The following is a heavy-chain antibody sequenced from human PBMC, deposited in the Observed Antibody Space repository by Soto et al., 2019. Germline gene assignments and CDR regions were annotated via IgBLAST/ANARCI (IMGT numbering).Heavy chain of an antibody. D-gene: IGHD6-6*01. V-gene: IGHV3-23*01. J-gene: IGHJ4*02. Sequence: PGGSLRLSCAASGLTFSSYAMSWVRPDPGKGLEWVSAISGSGGSTYYADSVKGRFTISRDNSKNTLYLQMNSLRAEDTAVYYCAKGEGTARAYYFDYWGQGTLVTVSS. CDR1: GLTFSSYA. CDR3: AKGEGTARAYYFDY. CDR2: ISGSGGST.